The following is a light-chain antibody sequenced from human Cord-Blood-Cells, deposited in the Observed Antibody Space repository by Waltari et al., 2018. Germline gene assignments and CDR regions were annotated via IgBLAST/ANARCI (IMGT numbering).Light chain of an antibody. V-gene: IGKV1-5*03. CDR3: QQYNSYLWT. Sequence: DIQMTQSPSTLSASVGDRVTITCRASQSISSWLARYQQKPGKAPKLLIYKASSLESGDQARFSGSGSGTEFTLTISSLQPDDFATYYCQQYNSYLWTFGQGTKVEIK. J-gene: IGKJ1*01. CDR1: QSISSW. CDR2: KAS.